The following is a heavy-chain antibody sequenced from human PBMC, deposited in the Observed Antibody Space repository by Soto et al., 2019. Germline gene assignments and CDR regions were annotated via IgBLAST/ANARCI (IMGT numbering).Heavy chain of an antibody. Sequence: QVQLVESGGGVVQPGRSLRLSCAASGFTFSSYGMHWVRQAPGKGLEWVAVISYDGSNKYYADSVKGRFTISRDNSKNTLYLQMNSLRAEDTAVYYCANAGYYHDSSGYSGPSGFDPWGQGTLVTVSS. V-gene: IGHV3-30*18. D-gene: IGHD3-22*01. CDR2: ISYDGSNK. CDR1: GFTFSSYG. CDR3: ANAGYYHDSSGYSGPSGFDP. J-gene: IGHJ5*02.